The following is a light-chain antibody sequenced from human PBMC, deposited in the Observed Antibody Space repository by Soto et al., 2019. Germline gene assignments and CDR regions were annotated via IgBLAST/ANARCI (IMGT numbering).Light chain of an antibody. CDR2: DND. V-gene: IGLV1-40*01. CDR1: SSNFGAGFD. CDR3: QAYDNSLSVVV. Sequence: QSVLPQPPSVSGALGQRIIISCTGSSSNFGAGFDVHWYQHLPGTDPKLLVYDNDNRPSGLPARFSDSRSGTSASLAITSLQADDEAHYYCQAYDNSLSVVVFGGGTKLTVL. J-gene: IGLJ2*01.